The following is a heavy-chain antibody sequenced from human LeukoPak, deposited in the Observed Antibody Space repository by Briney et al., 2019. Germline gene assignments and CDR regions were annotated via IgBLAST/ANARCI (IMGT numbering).Heavy chain of an antibody. D-gene: IGHD5-12*01. Sequence: PGGSLRLSCAASGFTFSSYWMSWVRQAPGKGLEWVANIKQDGSEKYYVDSVKGRFTISRDNARNSLYLQMNSLRAEDTAVYYCARVRSGYVFAYWGQGILVTVSS. J-gene: IGHJ4*02. V-gene: IGHV3-7*03. CDR1: GFTFSSYW. CDR2: IKQDGSEK. CDR3: ARVRSGYVFAY.